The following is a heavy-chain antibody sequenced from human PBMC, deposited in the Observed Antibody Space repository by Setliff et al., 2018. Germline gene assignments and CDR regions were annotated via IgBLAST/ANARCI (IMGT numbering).Heavy chain of an antibody. CDR3: ARSAANGGHDPFDI. V-gene: IGHV1-18*01. CDR2: ISAYNGDT. J-gene: IGHJ3*02. CDR1: GYPFTHQG. Sequence: GASVKVSCKTSGYPFTHQGISWVRQAPGQGLEWMGWISAYNGDTNFIQKFHDRVTMTTDRSTSTAYMELRSLRADDTAVYYCARSAANGGHDPFDIWGQGTMVTVSS. D-gene: IGHD6-25*01.